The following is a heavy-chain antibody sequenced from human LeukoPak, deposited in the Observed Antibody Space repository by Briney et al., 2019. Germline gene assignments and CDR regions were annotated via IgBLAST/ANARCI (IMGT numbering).Heavy chain of an antibody. D-gene: IGHD6-19*01. J-gene: IGHJ4*02. Sequence: PSETLSLTCTVSGGSISTYFWSWLRQPAGMGLEWIGRMYTSGNTNYNPSLKSRVTMSVDTSKKQFSLRLSSVTAADTAVYYCAREPVTGTSNFFDSWGQGTLVTVSS. CDR2: MYTSGNT. CDR3: AREPVTGTSNFFDS. CDR1: GGSISTYF. V-gene: IGHV4-4*07.